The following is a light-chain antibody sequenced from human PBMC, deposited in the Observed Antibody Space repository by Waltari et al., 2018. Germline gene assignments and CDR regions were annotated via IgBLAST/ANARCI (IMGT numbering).Light chain of an antibody. CDR3: QQSYSTPQS. V-gene: IGKV1-39*01. J-gene: IGKJ2*03. Sequence: DIQMTQSPSYLSASVGDRVTITCRASQSISSSLNWYQQKPGKAPKLLIYAASSLQSGVPSRFSGSGYGTDVTLTISSLQPEDFATYYCQQSYSTPQSFGQGTKLEIK. CDR1: QSISSS. CDR2: AAS.